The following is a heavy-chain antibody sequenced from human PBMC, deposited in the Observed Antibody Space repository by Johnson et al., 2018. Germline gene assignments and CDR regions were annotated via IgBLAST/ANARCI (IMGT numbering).Heavy chain of an antibody. CDR2: IGSTGDT. Sequence: VQLQEAGGGLVQPGGSLGLLCAASGFTFSTYDMHWVRQVTGKGLEWVSAIGSTGDTYYSDSVKGRFTISREIAKNSFYLQMNSLRAGDTAVYYCAREQLWGHEAFDIWGQGTMVTVSS. CDR1: GFTFSTYD. CDR3: AREQLWGHEAFDI. V-gene: IGHV3-13*01. D-gene: IGHD5-18*01. J-gene: IGHJ3*02.